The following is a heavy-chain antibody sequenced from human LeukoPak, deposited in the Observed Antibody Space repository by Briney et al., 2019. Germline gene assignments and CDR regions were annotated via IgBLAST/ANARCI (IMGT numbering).Heavy chain of an antibody. V-gene: IGHV3-74*01. CDR3: TSTVAGPYQFDY. D-gene: IGHD6-19*01. CDR2: INNYGSST. Sequence: PGGSLRLSCAASGFTYSSYWMHWVRQAPEKGVVWVSRINNYGSSTVYADSVKGSFTVSRDNTKNTLYLQMNSIRVEDTAVYYCTSTVAGPYQFDYWGQGTLVTVSS. CDR1: GFTYSSYW. J-gene: IGHJ4*02.